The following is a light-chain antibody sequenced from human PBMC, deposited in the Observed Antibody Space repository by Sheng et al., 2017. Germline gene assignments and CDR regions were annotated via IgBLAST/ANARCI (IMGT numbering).Light chain of an antibody. Sequence: DIQLTQSPSFLSASVGDRVTITCRASQGISSYLAWYQQKPGKAPKLLIYAASTLQSGVPSRFSSGSGTEFTLTISSLQPEDFATYYCQQLNSYPRVTFGPGTKVDIK. J-gene: IGKJ3*01. CDR3: QQLNSYPRVT. CDR1: QGISSY. CDR2: AAS. V-gene: IGKV1-9*01.